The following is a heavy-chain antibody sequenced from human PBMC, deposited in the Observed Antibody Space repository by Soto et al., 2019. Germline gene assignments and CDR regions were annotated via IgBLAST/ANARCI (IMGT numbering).Heavy chain of an antibody. CDR3: ARSVDP. Sequence: TLYPPGTVSCATIVNEGCYWSWIRQHPGKGLEWIGYIYYSGSTYYNPSLKSRFTISVDTCKNQSALKLSFVPAAEQAVYYWARSVDPGGQGQLVT. CDR2: IYYSGST. J-gene: IGHJ5*02. V-gene: IGHV4-31*03. CDR1: CATIVNEGCY.